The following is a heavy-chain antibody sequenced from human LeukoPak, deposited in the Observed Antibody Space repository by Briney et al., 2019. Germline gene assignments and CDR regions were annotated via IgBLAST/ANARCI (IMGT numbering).Heavy chain of an antibody. CDR2: IYHSGST. CDR1: GYSISSGYY. J-gene: IGHJ4*02. V-gene: IGHV4-38-2*01. D-gene: IGHD3/OR15-3a*01. Sequence: PSETLSLTCAVSGYSISSGYYWGWIRQPPGKGLEWIGSIYHSGSTYYNPSLKSRVTISVDTSKNQFSLKLSSVTAADTAVYYCARRDFWRRTDFDYWGQGTLVTVSS. CDR3: ARRDFWRRTDFDY.